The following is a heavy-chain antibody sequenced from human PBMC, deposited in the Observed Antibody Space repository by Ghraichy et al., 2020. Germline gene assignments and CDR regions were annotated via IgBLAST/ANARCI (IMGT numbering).Heavy chain of an antibody. D-gene: IGHD1/OR15-1a*01. V-gene: IGHV3-21*01. CDR1: GFTLRHYS. Sequence: GSLRLSCAASGFTLRHYSMSWVRQAPGKGLEWVSSISSSSSYIYYADSVKGRFTISRDNAENSLSLQMNSLRAEDTAVYYCARTNNFFDSWGQGTLVTVSS. CDR3: ARTNNFFDS. CDR2: ISSSSSYI. J-gene: IGHJ4*02.